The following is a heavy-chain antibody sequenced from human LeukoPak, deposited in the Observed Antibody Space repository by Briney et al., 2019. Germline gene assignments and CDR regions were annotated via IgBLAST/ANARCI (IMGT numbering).Heavy chain of an antibody. Sequence: PGGSLRLSCAASGFTITDHYMDWVRQAPGKGLEWVAVISYDGSNKYYADSVKGRFTISRDNSKNTLYLQMNSLRAEDTAVYYCARGRATRYYFDYWGQGTLVTVSS. CDR2: ISYDGSNK. CDR3: ARGRATRYYFDY. CDR1: GFTITDHY. V-gene: IGHV3-30*19. J-gene: IGHJ4*02.